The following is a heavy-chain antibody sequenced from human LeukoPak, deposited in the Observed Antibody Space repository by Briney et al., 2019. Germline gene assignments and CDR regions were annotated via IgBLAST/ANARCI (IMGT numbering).Heavy chain of an antibody. D-gene: IGHD2-2*01. CDR3: AKDSEDIVVVPAAYLDY. V-gene: IGHV3-23*01. CDR2: ISGSGSST. Sequence: GGSLRLSCAVSGFTFSNYGMSWVRQAPGKGLEWVSAISGSGSSTYYADSVKGRFTISRDNSKNTLYLQMNSLGADDTAVYYCAKDSEDIVVVPAAYLDYWGQGILVTVSS. J-gene: IGHJ4*02. CDR1: GFTFSNYG.